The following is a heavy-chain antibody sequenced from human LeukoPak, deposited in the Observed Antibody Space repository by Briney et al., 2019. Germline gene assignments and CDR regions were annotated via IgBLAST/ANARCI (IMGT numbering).Heavy chain of an antibody. J-gene: IGHJ4*02. V-gene: IGHV1-69*04. CDR2: IIPILGIA. D-gene: IGHD5-18*01. CDR3: ARERDTAMVYFDY. CDR1: GGTFSSYA. Sequence: ASVKVSCKASGGTFSSYAISWVRQAPGQGLEWMGRIIPILGIANYAQKLQGRVTITADKSTSTAYMELSSLRSEDTAVYYRARERDTAMVYFDYWGQGTLVTVSS.